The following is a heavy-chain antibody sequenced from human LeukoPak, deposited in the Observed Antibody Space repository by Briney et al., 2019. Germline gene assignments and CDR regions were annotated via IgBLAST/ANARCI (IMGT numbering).Heavy chain of an antibody. CDR2: IYYSGST. Sequence: MSSETLSLTCTVSAGSISSSSYYWGWLRQPPGKGLEWIGRIYYSGSTYYNPSLKSRLTISVDTSKNQFSLKLSSVTAADTAVYYCARPQTRGNWGPEGNWFDPWGQGTLVTVSS. J-gene: IGHJ5*02. CDR1: AGSISSSSYY. D-gene: IGHD7-27*01. CDR3: ARPQTRGNWGPEGNWFDP. V-gene: IGHV4-39*01.